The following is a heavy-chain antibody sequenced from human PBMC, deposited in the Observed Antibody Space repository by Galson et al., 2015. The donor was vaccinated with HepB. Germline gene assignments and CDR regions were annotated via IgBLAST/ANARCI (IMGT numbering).Heavy chain of an antibody. CDR1: GYTFTSYD. D-gene: IGHD6-13*01. CDR3: AKDRYSSSWYTGGFDP. CDR2: MNPNSGNT. J-gene: IGHJ5*02. V-gene: IGHV1-8*01. Sequence: SVKVSCKASGYTFTSYDINWVRQATGQGLEWMGWMNPNSGNTGYAQKFQGRVTMTRNTSISTAYMELSSLRAEDTAVYYCAKDRYSSSWYTGGFDPWGQGTLVTVSS.